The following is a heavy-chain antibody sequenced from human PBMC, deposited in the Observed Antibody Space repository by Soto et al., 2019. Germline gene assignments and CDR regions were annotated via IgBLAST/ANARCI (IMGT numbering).Heavy chain of an antibody. CDR3: AKDLGFYGDYATRYYYYGMDV. D-gene: IGHD4-17*01. CDR2: ISYDGSNK. V-gene: IGHV3-30*18. CDR1: GFTFSSYG. J-gene: IGHJ6*02. Sequence: WGSLRLSCAASGFTFSSYGMHWVRQAPCKWLEWVAVISYDGSNKYYADSVKGRFTISRDNSRNTLYLQMNSLRAEDTAVYYCAKDLGFYGDYATRYYYYGMDVWGQGTTVTVYS.